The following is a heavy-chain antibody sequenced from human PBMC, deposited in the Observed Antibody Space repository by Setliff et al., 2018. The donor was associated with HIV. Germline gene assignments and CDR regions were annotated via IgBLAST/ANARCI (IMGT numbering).Heavy chain of an antibody. V-gene: IGHV1-69*06. Sequence: SVKVSCKASGGTFSSYAISWVRQAPGQGLEWMGRIIPIFGTANYAQKFQGRVTITADKSTSTAYMDLRSLRSDDTAVYFCVREGGAIFGVVIEGPAFDIWGQGTMVTVSS. CDR1: GGTFSSYA. CDR2: IIPIFGTA. J-gene: IGHJ3*02. D-gene: IGHD3-3*01. CDR3: VREGGAIFGVVIEGPAFDI.